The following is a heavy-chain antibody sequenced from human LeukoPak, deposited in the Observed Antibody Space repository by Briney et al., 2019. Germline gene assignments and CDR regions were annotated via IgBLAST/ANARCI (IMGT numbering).Heavy chain of an antibody. CDR1: GFTFSSYA. J-gene: IGHJ4*02. Sequence: GGSLRLSCAAPGFTFSSYAMSWVRQAPGKGLEWVSAISGSGGSTYYADSVKGRFTISRGNSKNTLYLQMNSLRAEDTAVYYCAKVGLRYYFDYWGQGTLVTVSS. V-gene: IGHV3-23*01. CDR2: ISGSGGST. CDR3: AKVGLRYYFDY. D-gene: IGHD5/OR15-5a*01.